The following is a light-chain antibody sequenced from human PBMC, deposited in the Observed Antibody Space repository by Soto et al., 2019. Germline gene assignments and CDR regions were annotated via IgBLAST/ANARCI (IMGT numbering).Light chain of an antibody. CDR2: EVT. Sequence: QSVLAQPASVSGSPGQSITIPCTGTGSDVGGYDYVSWYQHHPGKAPKVMIYEVTNRPSGVSNRLSGSKSGNTASLTISGLLAEDEADYYCSSYTSSSTLGVFGSGTKVTVL. CDR3: SSYTSSSTLGV. CDR1: GSDVGGYDY. V-gene: IGLV2-14*01. J-gene: IGLJ1*01.